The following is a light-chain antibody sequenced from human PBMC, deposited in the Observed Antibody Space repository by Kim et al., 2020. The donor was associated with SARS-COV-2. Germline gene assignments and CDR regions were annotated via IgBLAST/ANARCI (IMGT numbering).Light chain of an antibody. CDR2: TNT. CDR1: SSNIGSNY. J-gene: IGLJ2*01. V-gene: IGLV1-47*02. Sequence: GQGVTISCSGGSSNIGSNYVYWYQQLPGTAPKLLIYTNTQRPSGVPDRISGSKSGTSASLAISGLRSEDEADYYCAAWDDSLRGVVFGGGTQLTVL. CDR3: AAWDDSLRGVV.